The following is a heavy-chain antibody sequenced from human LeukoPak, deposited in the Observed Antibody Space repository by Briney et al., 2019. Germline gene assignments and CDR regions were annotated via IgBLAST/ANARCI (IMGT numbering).Heavy chain of an antibody. Sequence: GGSLRLSCAASGFTFSSYEMNWVRQAPGKGLEWVSSISSSSSYIYYADSVKGRFTISRDNAKNSLYLQMNSLRAEDTAVYYCTRKPPYCTNGVCYIDYWGQGTLVTVSS. D-gene: IGHD2-8*01. CDR3: TRKPPYCTNGVCYIDY. CDR1: GFTFSSYE. CDR2: ISSSSSYI. V-gene: IGHV3-21*01. J-gene: IGHJ4*02.